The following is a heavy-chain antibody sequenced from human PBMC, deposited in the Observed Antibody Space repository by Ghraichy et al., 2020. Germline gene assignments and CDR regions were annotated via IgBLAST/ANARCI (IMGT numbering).Heavy chain of an antibody. CDR2: IRSKANSYAT. CDR3: TRRGGRDSGYDPFDY. V-gene: IGHV3-73*01. Sequence: LSLTCAASGFTFSGSAMHWVRQASGKGLEWVGRIRSKANSYATAYAASVKGRFTISRDDSKNTAYLQMNSLKTEDTAVYYCTRRGGRDSGYDPFDYWGQGTLVTVSS. J-gene: IGHJ4*02. D-gene: IGHD5-12*01. CDR1: GFTFSGSA.